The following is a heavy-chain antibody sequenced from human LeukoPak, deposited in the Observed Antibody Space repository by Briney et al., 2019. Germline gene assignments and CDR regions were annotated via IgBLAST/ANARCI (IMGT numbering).Heavy chain of an antibody. V-gene: IGHV1-46*01. CDR3: ARRTWNAFDI. CDR2: INTSSGST. D-gene: IGHD1/OR15-1a*01. J-gene: IGHJ3*02. CDR1: GYTFTGNH. Sequence: ASVKVSCKASGYTFTGNHMHWVRQAPGQGLEWLGIINTSSGSTTYAQNFQGGVTMTRDTSTSTVYMELSSLRSEDTAVYYCARRTWNAFDIWGQGTMVIVSS.